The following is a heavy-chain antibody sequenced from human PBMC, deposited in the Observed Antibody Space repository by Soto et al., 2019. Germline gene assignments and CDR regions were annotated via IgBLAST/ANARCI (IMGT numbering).Heavy chain of an antibody. CDR3: ARVRGGLDV. D-gene: IGHD1-1*01. CDR2: IYYSGST. CDR1: GGSISGYY. J-gene: IGHJ4*02. V-gene: IGHV4-59*12. Sequence: PSETLSLTCTVSGGSISGYYWSWIRQSPGKGLECIGYIYYSGSTNYNPSLKSRVTISVDTFKNQFSLSLSSVTAADTAVYYCARVRGGLDVWGRGVLVTVSS.